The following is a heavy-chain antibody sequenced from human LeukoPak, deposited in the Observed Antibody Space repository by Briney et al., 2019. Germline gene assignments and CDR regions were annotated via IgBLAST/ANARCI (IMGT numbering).Heavy chain of an antibody. V-gene: IGHV1-18*01. D-gene: IGHD6-13*01. Sequence: GASVKVSCKASGYTFTSYGFSWVRQAPGQGLEWMGWISAYDGSTNYVQKLQGRVTMTTDTSTSTVYMELSSLRSDDTAVYYCARIREQQLLHAFDIWGQGTMVTVSS. CDR1: GYTFTSYG. CDR2: ISAYDGST. J-gene: IGHJ3*02. CDR3: ARIREQQLLHAFDI.